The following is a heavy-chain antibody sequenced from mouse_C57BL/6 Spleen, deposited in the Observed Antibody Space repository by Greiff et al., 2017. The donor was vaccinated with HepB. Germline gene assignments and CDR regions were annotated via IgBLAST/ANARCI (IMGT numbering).Heavy chain of an antibody. CDR2: IYPGDGDT. Sequence: QVQLQQSGPELVKPGASVKISCKASGYAFSSSWMNWVKQRPGKGLEWIGRIYPGDGDTNYNGKFKGKATLTADKSSSTAYMQLSSLTSEDSAVYFCAREDYGMDYWGQGTSVTVSS. D-gene: IGHD1-1*01. V-gene: IGHV1-82*01. CDR3: AREDYGMDY. J-gene: IGHJ4*01. CDR1: GYAFSSSW.